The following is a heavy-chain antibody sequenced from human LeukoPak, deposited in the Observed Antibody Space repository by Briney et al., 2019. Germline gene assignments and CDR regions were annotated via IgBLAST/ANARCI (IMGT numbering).Heavy chain of an antibody. V-gene: IGHV1-58*01. CDR3: AKDMVRGDYFDY. CDR1: GFTFNTYSA. J-gene: IGHJ4*02. Sequence: SVKVSCKASGFTFNTYSAVQWVRQARGQRLEWIRWIVVGSGHTNYAQKFQERVTITRDMTTSTAYMELNSLRAEDTAVYYCAKDMVRGDYFDYWGQGTLVTVSS. D-gene: IGHD3-10*01. CDR2: IVVGSGHT.